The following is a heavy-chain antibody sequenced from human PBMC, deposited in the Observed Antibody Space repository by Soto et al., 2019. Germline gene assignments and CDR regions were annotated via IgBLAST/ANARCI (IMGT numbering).Heavy chain of an antibody. CDR1: GGSISSGDYY. Sequence: QVQLQESGPGLVKPSQTLSLTCTVSGGSISSGDYYWSWIRQPPGKGLEWIGYIYYSGSTYYNPSLKSRVTISVDTSKNQFSLKLSSVTAADTAVYYCARGIVATMRRLGSGGSCYSCGMDVWGQGTTVTVSS. CDR2: IYYSGST. J-gene: IGHJ6*02. CDR3: ARGIVATMRRLGSGGSCYSCGMDV. D-gene: IGHD2-15*01. V-gene: IGHV4-30-4*01.